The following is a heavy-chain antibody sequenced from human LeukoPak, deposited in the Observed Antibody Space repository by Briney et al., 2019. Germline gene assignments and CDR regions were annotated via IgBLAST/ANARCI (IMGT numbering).Heavy chain of an antibody. CDR3: ARTSVPANDAFDI. CDR1: GFTFSSYS. J-gene: IGHJ3*02. Sequence: PGGSLRLSCAASGFTFSSYSMNWVRQAPGKGLEWVSSISSSSTYIYYADSVKGRFTISRDNDKNSLYLQMNSLRDEDTAVYYCARTSVPANDAFDIWGQGTMVTVSS. V-gene: IGHV3-21*01. D-gene: IGHD2-2*01. CDR2: ISSSSTYI.